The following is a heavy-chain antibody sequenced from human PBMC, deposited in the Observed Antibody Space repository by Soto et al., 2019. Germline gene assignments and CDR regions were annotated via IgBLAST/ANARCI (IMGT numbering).Heavy chain of an antibody. J-gene: IGHJ4*01. D-gene: IGHD3-3*01. CDR3: GSVFEI. V-gene: IGHV3-74*01. Sequence: VGSLRLSCAASGFTLSGYWIHWVRQAPGEGLVWVSGINRDGSSTFYADSVKGRFTISRDDAKNMVYLQMNTLRVEDTAVYYCGSVFEIWGQGTLVTVSS. CDR1: GFTLSGYW. CDR2: INRDGSST.